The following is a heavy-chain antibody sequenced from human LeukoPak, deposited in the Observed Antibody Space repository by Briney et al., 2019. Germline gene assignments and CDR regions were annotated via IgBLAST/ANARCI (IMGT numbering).Heavy chain of an antibody. V-gene: IGHV3-11*04. CDR2: ISSSGSTI. CDR3: ARGGSIDFWSGYRNYYFDY. CDR1: GFTFSDYY. Sequence: GRSLRLSCAASGFTFSDYYMSWIRQAPGKGLEWVSYISSSGSTIYYADSVKGRFTISRDNAKNSLYLQMNSLRAEDTAVYYCARGGSIDFWSGYRNYYFDYWGQGTLVTVSS. J-gene: IGHJ4*02. D-gene: IGHD3-3*01.